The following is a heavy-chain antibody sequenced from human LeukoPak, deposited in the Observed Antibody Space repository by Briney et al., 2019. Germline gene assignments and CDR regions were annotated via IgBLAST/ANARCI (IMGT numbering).Heavy chain of an antibody. Sequence: PGGSLRLSCAASGFTFSHHGMHWVRQAPGKGLEWVAFIRNDGSNDYYADSVKGRFTISRDNSKNNVYLQMNSLRAEDTAVYYCAKDDYYDTSGYRDWGQGTLVTVSS. J-gene: IGHJ4*02. CDR3: AKDDYYDTSGYRD. CDR1: GFTFSHHG. V-gene: IGHV3-30*02. CDR2: IRNDGSND. D-gene: IGHD3-22*01.